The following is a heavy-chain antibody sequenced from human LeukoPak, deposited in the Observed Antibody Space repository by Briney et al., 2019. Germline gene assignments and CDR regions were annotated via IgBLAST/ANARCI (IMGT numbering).Heavy chain of an antibody. CDR2: INPNSGGT. V-gene: IGHV1-2*02. CDR3: ARDGGPSGSPEYYFDY. D-gene: IGHD3-3*01. CDR1: GYTFTSYG. Sequence: ASVTVSCKASGYTFTSYGISWVRQAPGQGLEWMGWINPNSGGTHYVQKFQGRVTMTRDTSISTAYMELSRLTSDDTAVYYCARDGGPSGSPEYYFDYWGQGTLVTVSS. J-gene: IGHJ4*02.